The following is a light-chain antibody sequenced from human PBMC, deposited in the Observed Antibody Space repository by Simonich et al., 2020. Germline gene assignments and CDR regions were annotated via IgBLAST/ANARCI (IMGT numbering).Light chain of an antibody. CDR1: QSVSRSY. CDR2: AAS. CDR3: QQYGSSPYT. V-gene: IGKV3-20*01. Sequence: EIVLTQSPGTLSLSPGERATLSCRASQSVSRSYLALYQQKPGLAPRLLIYAASSRATGIPDRFSGSGSGTDFTLTISRLEPEDFAVYYCQQYGSSPYTFGQGTKLEIK. J-gene: IGKJ2*01.